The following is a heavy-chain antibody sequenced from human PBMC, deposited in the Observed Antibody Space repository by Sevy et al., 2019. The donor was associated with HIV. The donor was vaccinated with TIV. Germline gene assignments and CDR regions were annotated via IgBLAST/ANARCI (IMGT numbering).Heavy chain of an antibody. CDR1: GGSFSGYY. J-gene: IGHJ5*02. D-gene: IGHD2-2*01. CDR2: INHTGST. CDR3: ARAPPIVVVPGAPSWFDP. Sequence: SETLSLTCAVYGGSFSGYYWNWIRQPPGKGLEWIGEINHTGSTNYYPSLKSRVTISVDTSKTQVSLKLSSVTAADTAIYYCARAPPIVVVPGAPSWFDPWGQGTLVTVSS. V-gene: IGHV4-34*01.